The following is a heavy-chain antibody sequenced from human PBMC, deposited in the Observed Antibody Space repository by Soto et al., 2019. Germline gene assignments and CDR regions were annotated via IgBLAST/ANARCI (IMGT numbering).Heavy chain of an antibody. J-gene: IGHJ5*02. CDR2: ISSSSSYI. D-gene: IGHD3-10*01. CDR3: ASEFGRSHWFDP. Sequence: GGSLRLSCAASGFTFSSYSINWGRQAPGKGLEWVSSISSSSSYIYYADSVKGRFTISRDNAKNSLYLQMNSLRAEDTAVYYCASEFGRSHWFDPWGQGTLVTVSS. CDR1: GFTFSSYS. V-gene: IGHV3-21*01.